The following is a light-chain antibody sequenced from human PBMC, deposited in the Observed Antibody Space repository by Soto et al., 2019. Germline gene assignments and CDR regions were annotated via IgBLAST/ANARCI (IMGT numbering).Light chain of an antibody. V-gene: IGKV2-28*01. CDR3: MQALQTPLT. Sequence: DIVMTQSPLSLPVTPGEPASISCRSSQSLLHSNGYNYLDWYLQKPGQSPQLLIYLGSNRASGVPDRLSGSGSGTVFILKISRVEAGDVGVYYCMQALQTPLTFGGGTKVEIK. J-gene: IGKJ4*01. CDR2: LGS. CDR1: QSLLHSNGYNY.